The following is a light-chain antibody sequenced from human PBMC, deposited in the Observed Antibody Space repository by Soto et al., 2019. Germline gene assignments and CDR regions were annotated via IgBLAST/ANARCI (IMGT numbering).Light chain of an antibody. CDR3: QSYVGCLWGWL. J-gene: IGLJ3*02. CDR2: GNS. CDR1: SSNIGAGYD. Sequence: QSVLTQPPSVSGAPGQRVTISCTGSSSNIGAGYDVHWYQQLPGTAPKLLIYGNSNRPSGVPDRFSGSKSGSSASLAITGLRAEDEPYYFRQSYVGCLWGWLFGGGTKLTLL. V-gene: IGLV1-40*01.